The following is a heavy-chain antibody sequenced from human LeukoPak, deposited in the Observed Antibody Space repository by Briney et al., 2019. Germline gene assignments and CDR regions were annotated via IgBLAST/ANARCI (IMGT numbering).Heavy chain of an antibody. Sequence: ASVKVSCKASGYPFISYGISWVRQAPGQGLEWMEWIGAYNGNTNYAQKFQGRVTITTDESTSTAYMELSSLRSEDTAVYYCARDNYAGANWFDPWGQGTLVTVSS. CDR3: ARDNYAGANWFDP. CDR2: IGAYNGNT. D-gene: IGHD1-7*01. CDR1: GYPFISYG. V-gene: IGHV1-18*01. J-gene: IGHJ5*02.